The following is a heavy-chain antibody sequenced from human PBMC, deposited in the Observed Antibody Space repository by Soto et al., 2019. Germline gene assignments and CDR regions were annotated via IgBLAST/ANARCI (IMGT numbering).Heavy chain of an antibody. D-gene: IGHD6-13*01. V-gene: IGHV3-23*01. J-gene: IGHJ5*02. Sequence: EMQLSESGGGLVQPGGSLRLSCAASGFIFSDSAMSWVRQAPGKGLEWVSTISSRGGSTFYADSVKDRFTISRDNSMDTLYLQMNSLRVEDTAVYYCAKGKGLGAAGTNWFDPWGQGTLVTVSS. CDR3: AKGKGLGAAGTNWFDP. CDR1: GFIFSDSA. CDR2: ISSRGGST.